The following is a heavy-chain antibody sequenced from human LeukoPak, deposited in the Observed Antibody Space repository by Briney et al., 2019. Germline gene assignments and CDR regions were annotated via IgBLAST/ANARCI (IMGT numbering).Heavy chain of an antibody. Sequence: PGGSLRLSCAASGFTFSACGMHWVRLTPGKGLEGVAFIRYDGSSKYYAHSVKGRFTISRDNSKNTLYLQMNSLRAEDTAVYYCAKDNGGYDQYFDYWGQGTLVTVSS. J-gene: IGHJ4*02. D-gene: IGHD5-12*01. CDR2: IRYDGSSK. V-gene: IGHV3-30*02. CDR3: AKDNGGYDQYFDY. CDR1: GFTFSACG.